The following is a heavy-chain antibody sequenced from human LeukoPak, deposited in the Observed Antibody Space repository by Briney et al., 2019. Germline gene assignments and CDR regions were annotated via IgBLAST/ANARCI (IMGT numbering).Heavy chain of an antibody. D-gene: IGHD2-8*01. CDR3: ARVGTGTSGYFDY. V-gene: IGHV3-43*02. CDR2: ISGDGGST. Sequence: GGSLRLSCAAPGFMFHDYAIHWVRQAPGKGLEWVSLISGDGGSTDYADSVKGRFTISRENSKNTVYLQMNSLRAEDTAMYYCARVGTGTSGYFDYWGQGALVTVSS. J-gene: IGHJ4*02. CDR1: GFMFHDYA.